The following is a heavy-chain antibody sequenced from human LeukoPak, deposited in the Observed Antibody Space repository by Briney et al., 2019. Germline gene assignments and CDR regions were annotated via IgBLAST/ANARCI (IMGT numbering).Heavy chain of an antibody. Sequence: ASLKLSCRSSGYTFTGSYMHWVRQAPGQGLEWMGRINPNSGGAIYAQKFQGRVTMTRDTSISTAYMELNRLGSDDTAVYYCAKDGPGSGKTYFDYWGQGTLVTVSS. CDR1: GYTFTGSY. D-gene: IGHD3-10*01. CDR3: AKDGPGSGKTYFDY. V-gene: IGHV1-2*02. CDR2: INPNSGGA. J-gene: IGHJ4*02.